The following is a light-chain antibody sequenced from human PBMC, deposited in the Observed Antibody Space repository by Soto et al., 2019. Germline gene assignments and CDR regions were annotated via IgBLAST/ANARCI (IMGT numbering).Light chain of an antibody. CDR1: QSVSSN. Sequence: EIVMTQSPATLSVSPGERANLSCRASQSVSSNLAWYQQKPGQAPRLLIYGASTRATGIPARFSGSGSGTEFTLTISSLQSEDFAVYYCQQYNNWPPYTCGQGTKLEIK. J-gene: IGKJ2*01. CDR3: QQYNNWPPYT. V-gene: IGKV3-15*01. CDR2: GAS.